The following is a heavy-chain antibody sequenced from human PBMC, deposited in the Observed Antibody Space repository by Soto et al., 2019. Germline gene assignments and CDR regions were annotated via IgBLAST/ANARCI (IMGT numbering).Heavy chain of an antibody. V-gene: IGHV4-31*03. CDR1: GGSISSGGYY. Sequence: QVQLQESGPGLVKPSQTLSLTCTVSGGSISSGGYYWSWIRQHPGKGLEWIGYIYYSGSTYYNPSLKSRVTISVATSKNQFSLKLSSVTAADTAVYYCARWGRLAYYYDSSGYYYYYYGMDVWGQGTTVTVSS. CDR3: ARWGRLAYYYDSSGYYYYYYGMDV. CDR2: IYYSGST. J-gene: IGHJ6*02. D-gene: IGHD3-22*01.